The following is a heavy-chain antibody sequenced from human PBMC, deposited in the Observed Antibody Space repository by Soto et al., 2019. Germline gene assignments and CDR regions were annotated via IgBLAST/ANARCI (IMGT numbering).Heavy chain of an antibody. CDR2: ISGSGGST. CDR3: AKDYSSSCRSVVDY. Sequence: EVQLLESGGGLVQPGGSLRLSCAASGFTFSSYAMSWVRQAPGKGLEWVSAISGSGGSTYYADSEKGRFTISRDKSKNTLYLQMNSLRDADTSVYYCAKDYSSSCRSVVDYCGQVHLVTASS. D-gene: IGHD6-13*01. V-gene: IGHV3-23*01. J-gene: IGHJ4*02. CDR1: GFTFSSYA.